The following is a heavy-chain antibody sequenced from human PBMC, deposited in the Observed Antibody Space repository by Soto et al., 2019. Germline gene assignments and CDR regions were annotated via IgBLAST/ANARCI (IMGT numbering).Heavy chain of an antibody. D-gene: IGHD2-2*01. CDR3: AREGTPSVN. CDR1: GYTFTSYG. CDR2: IRAYNGNT. J-gene: IGHJ4*02. V-gene: IGHV1-18*01. Sequence: QVQLVQSGAEVKKPGASVKVSCKASGYTFTSYGISWVRQAPGQGLEWMGWIRAYNGNTNYPQKLRGRVTMTTDTSTSTVYLELRSLGSDDTAGYYCAREGTPSVNLGQGTLVTVSS.